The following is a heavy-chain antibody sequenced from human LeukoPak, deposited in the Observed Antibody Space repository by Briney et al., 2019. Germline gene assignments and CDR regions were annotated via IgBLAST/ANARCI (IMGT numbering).Heavy chain of an antibody. J-gene: IGHJ4*02. D-gene: IGHD1-26*01. CDR3: AREGDRSGTYYSHSDY. Sequence: GGSLRLSCAASGFTFSIYAMSWVRQAPGKGLEWVSTITGSGGSTYCADSVKGHFTISRDNSKNTLYLQMNSLRAEDTAVYYCAREGDRSGTYYSHSDYWGQGALVTVSS. V-gene: IGHV3-23*01. CDR1: GFTFSIYA. CDR2: ITGSGGST.